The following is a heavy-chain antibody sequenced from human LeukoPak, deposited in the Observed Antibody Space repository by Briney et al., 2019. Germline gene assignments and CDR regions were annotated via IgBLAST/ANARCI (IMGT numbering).Heavy chain of an antibody. J-gene: IGHJ6*04. CDR2: ISGSGGST. Sequence: GGSLRLSCAASGFTFSSYAMSWVRQAPGKGLEWVSAISGSGGSTYYADSVKGRFTISRDNSKNTLYLQMNSLRAEDTVVYYCAKNIAVAGTNYYYGMDVWGKGTTVTVSS. CDR3: AKNIAVAGTNYYYGMDV. V-gene: IGHV3-23*01. D-gene: IGHD6-19*01. CDR1: GFTFSSYA.